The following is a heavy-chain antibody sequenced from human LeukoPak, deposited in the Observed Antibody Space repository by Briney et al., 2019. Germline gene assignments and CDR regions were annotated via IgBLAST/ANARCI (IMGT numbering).Heavy chain of an antibody. CDR3: AREDGYCSGGNCYSYFDS. J-gene: IGHJ4*02. V-gene: IGHV3-7*01. Sequence: GGSLRLSCAASGFTFSHFWMSWVRQAPGKGLEWMAYIKKTGSEIYYVDSVKGRFTITRDNTRNSLFLQMYSLRAEDTAVYFCAREDGYCSGGNCYSYFDSWGQGTLVTVSS. CDR2: IKKTGSEI. CDR1: GFTFSHFW. D-gene: IGHD2-15*01.